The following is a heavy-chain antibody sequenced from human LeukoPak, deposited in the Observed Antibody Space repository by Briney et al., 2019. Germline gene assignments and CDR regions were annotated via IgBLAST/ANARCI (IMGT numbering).Heavy chain of an antibody. V-gene: IGHV1-2*02. Sequence: ASVRASCKPSGHTFCRYYMHWVRQAPGHGREWMGWINYNSGGTNYAQKFQGRVTMTRDTSISTLYMEVSWLTSDDTAVYYCARSGYQYGLDVWGQGTTVTVSS. J-gene: IGHJ6*02. CDR2: INYNSGGT. D-gene: IGHD5-18*01. CDR1: GHTFCRYY. CDR3: ARSGYQYGLDV.